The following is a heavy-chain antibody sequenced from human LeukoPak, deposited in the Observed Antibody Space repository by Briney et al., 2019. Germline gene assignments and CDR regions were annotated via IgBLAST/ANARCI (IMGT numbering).Heavy chain of an antibody. CDR3: AKDGIAARPYYFDY. V-gene: IGHV3-23*01. Sequence: GGSLRLSCAAPGFTFSSYAMSWVRQAPGKGLEWVSAISGSGGSTYYEDSVKGRFTISRDNSKNTLYLQMNSLRAEDTAVYYCAKDGIAARPYYFDYWGQGTLVTVSS. CDR1: GFTFSSYA. CDR2: ISGSGGST. D-gene: IGHD6-6*01. J-gene: IGHJ4*02.